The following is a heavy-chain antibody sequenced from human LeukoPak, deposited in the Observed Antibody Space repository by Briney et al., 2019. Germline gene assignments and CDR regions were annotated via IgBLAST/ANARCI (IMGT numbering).Heavy chain of an antibody. Sequence: PSETLSLTCTVSGGSISCSSYYWGWIRQPPGKGLEWIGSIYYSGSTYYNPSLKSRVTISVDTSKNQFSLKLSSVTAADTAVYYCARLIGYSSSYYYMDVWGKGTTVTVSS. CDR1: GGSISCSSYY. CDR3: ARLIGYSSSYYYMDV. CDR2: IYYSGST. J-gene: IGHJ6*03. D-gene: IGHD6-6*01. V-gene: IGHV4-39*01.